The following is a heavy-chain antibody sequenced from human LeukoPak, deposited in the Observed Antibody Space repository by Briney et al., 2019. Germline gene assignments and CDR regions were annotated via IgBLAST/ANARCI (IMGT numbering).Heavy chain of an antibody. CDR1: GFTFSRYG. Sequence: PGGSLRLSCAASGFTFSRYGMHWVRQAPGKGLEWVAVISYDGSNKYYADSVKGRFTISRDNSKNTLYLQMNSLRAEDTAVCHCARAAGDYNYFDYWGQGTLVTVSS. J-gene: IGHJ4*02. D-gene: IGHD4-17*01. CDR2: ISYDGSNK. CDR3: ARAAGDYNYFDY. V-gene: IGHV3-30*03.